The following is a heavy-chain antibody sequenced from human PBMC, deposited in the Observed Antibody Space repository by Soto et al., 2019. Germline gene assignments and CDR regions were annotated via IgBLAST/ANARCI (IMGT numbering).Heavy chain of an antibody. J-gene: IGHJ5*02. V-gene: IGHV6-1*01. CDR2: TYYRSKGYN. CDR1: GDSVSSNSAA. D-gene: IGHD6-13*01. CDR3: AREIAATGTFFWFDP. Sequence: SQTLSLTCDISGDSVSSNSAAWNWIRQSPSRGLEWLGRTYYRSKGYNDYALSVKSRITINPDTSKNHLSLQLNSVTPEDTAVYYCAREIAATGTFFWFDPWGQGTLVTVSS.